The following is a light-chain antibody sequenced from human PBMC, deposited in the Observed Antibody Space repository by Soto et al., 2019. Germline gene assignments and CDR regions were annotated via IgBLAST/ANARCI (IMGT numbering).Light chain of an antibody. CDR3: SSYTSSSTYV. CDR2: DVS. Sequence: QSVLTQPASVSGSPGQSIAISCTGTSSDVGGYDYVSWYQQHPGKAPKLMIYDVSNRPSGVSNRFSCSKSDNTASLTISGLQAEDEADYYCSSYTSSSTYVFGTGAKVTVL. J-gene: IGLJ1*01. V-gene: IGLV2-14*03. CDR1: SSDVGGYDY.